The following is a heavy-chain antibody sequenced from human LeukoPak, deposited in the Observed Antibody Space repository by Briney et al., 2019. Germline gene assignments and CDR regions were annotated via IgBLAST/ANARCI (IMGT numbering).Heavy chain of an antibody. Sequence: GGSLRLSGATSGFTFSTYAMTWVRQAPGKGLERVSAIDIYSTMTSYADSVKGRFTISRDNSKNTLYLQMNSLRGEDTAIYYCARDWKADFWGHGTLVTVSS. D-gene: IGHD1-1*01. J-gene: IGHJ4*01. V-gene: IGHV3-23*05. CDR2: IDIYSTMT. CDR3: ARDWKADF. CDR1: GFTFSTYA.